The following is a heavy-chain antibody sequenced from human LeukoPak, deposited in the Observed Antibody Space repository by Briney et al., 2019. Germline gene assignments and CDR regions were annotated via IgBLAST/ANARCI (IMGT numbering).Heavy chain of an antibody. Sequence: PGGSLMLSCAASGFTFSNYAMSWVRQAPERGLEWVSTISSRGDSTYDADSVKGRFTISRDNSKNSLYLQMNNVRVEDPAVYYCAKGPRPDITVAHTVENWGQGTLVTVSS. V-gene: IGHV3-23*01. CDR1: GFTFSNYA. CDR2: ISSRGDST. D-gene: IGHD6-19*01. CDR3: AKGPRPDITVAHTVEN. J-gene: IGHJ4*02.